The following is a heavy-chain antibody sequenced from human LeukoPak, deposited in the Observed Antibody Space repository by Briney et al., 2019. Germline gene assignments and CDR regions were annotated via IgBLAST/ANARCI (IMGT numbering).Heavy chain of an antibody. Sequence: ASVKVSCKASGYTFTSYAMHWVRQAPGQRLEWMGWINAGNGNTKYSQKFQGRVTITRDTSASAAYMELSSLRSEDTAVYYCARIHWMSYFDYWGQGTLVTVSS. J-gene: IGHJ4*02. CDR1: GYTFTSYA. V-gene: IGHV1-3*01. CDR3: ARIHWMSYFDY. D-gene: IGHD1-1*01. CDR2: INAGNGNT.